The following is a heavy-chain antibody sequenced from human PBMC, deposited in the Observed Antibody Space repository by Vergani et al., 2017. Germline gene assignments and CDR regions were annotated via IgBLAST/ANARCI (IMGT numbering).Heavy chain of an antibody. CDR2: IKQGGSVK. V-gene: IGHV3-7*03. CDR1: GFTFSSYW. Sequence: EVQLVESGGGLVQPGGSLRLSCAASGFTFSSYWMSWVRQAPGTGLEWVANIKQGGSVKYYVDSVKGRFTISRDNAKNSLYLQMNTLRAEDTAVYYCAREGRPGRYSDYDPESFDFWGQGTLVTVSS. D-gene: IGHD5-12*01. J-gene: IGHJ4*02. CDR3: AREGRPGRYSDYDPESFDF.